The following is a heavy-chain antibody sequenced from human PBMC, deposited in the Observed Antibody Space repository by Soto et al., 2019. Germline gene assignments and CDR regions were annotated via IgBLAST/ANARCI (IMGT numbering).Heavy chain of an antibody. CDR1: GGSFRGYF. J-gene: IGHJ4*02. CDR3: QGGDF. D-gene: IGHD3-16*01. V-gene: IGHV4-34*01. CDR2: INDSGST. Sequence: PSETLSLTCAVSGGSFRGYFWSWIRQSPDKGLGWIGEINDSGSTYYNPSFKSRLTISVDTSKSQISLTLTSVTAADSAVYYCQGGDFWGQGTRVTVSS.